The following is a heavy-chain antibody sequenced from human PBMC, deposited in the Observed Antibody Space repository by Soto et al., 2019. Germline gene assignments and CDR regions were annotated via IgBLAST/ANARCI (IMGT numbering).Heavy chain of an antibody. J-gene: IGHJ4*02. V-gene: IGHV3-9*01. CDR2: ISWNSGSI. CDR3: VKEWGTFGGLFDY. D-gene: IGHD3-10*01. Sequence: EVQLVESGGGLVQPGRSLRLSCAASGFGFDDYAMHWVRQAPGKGLEWVSGISWNSGSIGYAASVKGRFIISRDNAKKSLYLQMNSLRAEDTALYYCVKEWGTFGGLFDYWGQGTLVTVSS. CDR1: GFGFDDYA.